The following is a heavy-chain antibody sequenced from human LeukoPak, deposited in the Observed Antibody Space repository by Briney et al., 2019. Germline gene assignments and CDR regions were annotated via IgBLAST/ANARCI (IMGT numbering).Heavy chain of an antibody. D-gene: IGHD6-19*01. CDR1: GYTFTSYY. V-gene: IGHV1-46*01. CDR3: ARRARIAVAGTNYYYYYMDV. J-gene: IGHJ6*03. Sequence: ASVKVSCKASGYTFTSYYMHWVRQAPGQGLEWMGIINPSGGSTSYAQKFQGRVTMTRDTSTSTVYMELSSLRSEDTAVYYCARRARIAVAGTNYYYYYMDVWGKGTTVTISS. CDR2: INPSGGST.